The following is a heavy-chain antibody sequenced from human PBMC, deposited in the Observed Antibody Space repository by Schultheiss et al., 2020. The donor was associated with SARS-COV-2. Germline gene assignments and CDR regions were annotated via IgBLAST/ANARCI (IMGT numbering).Heavy chain of an antibody. D-gene: IGHD2-21*02. V-gene: IGHV3-64*04. J-gene: IGHJ4*02. CDR1: GFTFSSYA. CDR2: ISSNGGST. CDR3: ARDLVVVTAPTYYFDY. Sequence: GGSLRLSCAASGFTFSSYAMHWVRQAPGKGLEYVSAISSNGGSTYYADSVKGRFTISRDNSKNTLYLQMNSLRAEDTAVYYCARDLVVVTAPTYYFDYWGQGTLVTVSS.